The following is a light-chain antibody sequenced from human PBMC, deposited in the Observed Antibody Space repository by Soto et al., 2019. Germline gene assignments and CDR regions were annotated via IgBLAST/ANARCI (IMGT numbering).Light chain of an antibody. V-gene: IGLV2-14*01. CDR2: DVS. Sequence: QSVLTQPASVSGSPGQSITISCTGTSSDVGAYNHVSWYQHHPGKAPKLMIYDVSNRPSGVSNRFSGSKSGYTASLTISGLLAEDEADYYCSSYTSSSPYVFGTGTKVTVL. CDR1: SSDVGAYNH. CDR3: SSYTSSSPYV. J-gene: IGLJ1*01.